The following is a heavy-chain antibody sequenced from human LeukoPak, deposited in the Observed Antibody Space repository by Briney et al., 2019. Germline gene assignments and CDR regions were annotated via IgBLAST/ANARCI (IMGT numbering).Heavy chain of an antibody. Sequence: EGSLRLSCAASGFTFSSYAMSWVRQAPGKGLEWVSAISGSGGSTYYADSVKGRFTISRDNSKNTLYLQMNRLRAEDTAVYYCAKDNRPYYDSSGYWVFQHWGQGTLVTVSS. CDR2: ISGSGGST. J-gene: IGHJ1*01. CDR1: GFTFSSYA. CDR3: AKDNRPYYDSSGYWVFQH. V-gene: IGHV3-23*01. D-gene: IGHD3-22*01.